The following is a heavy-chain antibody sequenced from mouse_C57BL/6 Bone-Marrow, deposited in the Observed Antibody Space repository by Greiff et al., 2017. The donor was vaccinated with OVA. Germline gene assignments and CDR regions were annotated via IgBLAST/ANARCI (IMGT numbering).Heavy chain of an antibody. Sequence: EVMLVESGEGLVKPGGSLKLSCAASGFTFSSYAMSWVRQTPEKRLEWVAYISSGGDYIYYADTVKGRFTISRDNARNTLYLQMSSLKSEDTAMYYCTRDGSHYYAMDYWGQGTSVTVSS. J-gene: IGHJ4*01. CDR2: ISSGGDYI. CDR1: GFTFSSYA. CDR3: TRDGSHYYAMDY. V-gene: IGHV5-9-1*02. D-gene: IGHD2-3*01.